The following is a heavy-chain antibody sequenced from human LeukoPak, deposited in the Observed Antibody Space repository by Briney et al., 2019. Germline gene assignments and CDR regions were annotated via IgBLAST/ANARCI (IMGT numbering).Heavy chain of an antibody. D-gene: IGHD1-1*01. CDR1: GGSISSHY. Sequence: PSETLSLTCTVSGGSISSHYWSWIRQPPGKGLDWIGYIYYSGSTNYNPSLKSRVTISVDTSKNQFSLKLSSVTAADTAEYYCASSAGTAPTNFDYWGQGTLVTVSS. CDR2: IYYSGST. V-gene: IGHV4-59*11. CDR3: ASSAGTAPTNFDY. J-gene: IGHJ4*02.